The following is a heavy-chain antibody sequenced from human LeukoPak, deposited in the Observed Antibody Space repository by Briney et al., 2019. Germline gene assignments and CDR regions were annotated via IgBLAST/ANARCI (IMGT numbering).Heavy chain of an antibody. CDR3: AKDGYDFWSAYQIDL. CDR1: GFTFSNYA. J-gene: IGHJ5*02. D-gene: IGHD3-3*01. V-gene: IGHV3-23*01. Sequence: GGSLRLSCPASGFTFSNYAMTLVRQAPGKGLEWVSAISGIDGSTYYTDSATVRFTLSRDNSKNILSLQKTSLRTDDTAVYYCAKDGYDFWSAYQIDLWGPGTLVSVSS. CDR2: ISGIDGST.